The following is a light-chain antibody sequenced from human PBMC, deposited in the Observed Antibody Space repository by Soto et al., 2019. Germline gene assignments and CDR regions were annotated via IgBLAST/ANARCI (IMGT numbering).Light chain of an antibody. V-gene: IGKV1-5*01. J-gene: IGKJ1*01. CDR1: QSISSW. CDR3: QQYNTFWT. Sequence: DIQMTQAPSTLSASVGDIVTITCRASQSISSWLAWYQQKPGKAPKLLIYDVSSLESGVPSRFSGSGSGKEFSLTISSLQPDDFATYYCQQYNTFWTFGQGTKVDIK. CDR2: DVS.